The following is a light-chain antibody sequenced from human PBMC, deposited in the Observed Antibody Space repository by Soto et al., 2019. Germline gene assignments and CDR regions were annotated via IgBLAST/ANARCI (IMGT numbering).Light chain of an antibody. Sequence: QSVLTQPASVSGSPGQSITISCTGTSSDVGGYNYVSWFQHHPGKVPKLMIYEVSHRPSGVSDRFSGSKSGTTASLTISGLQAEDEADYYCCSFTNSNTWVFGGGTKLTVL. CDR3: CSFTNSNTWV. V-gene: IGLV2-14*01. CDR2: EVS. J-gene: IGLJ3*02. CDR1: SSDVGGYNY.